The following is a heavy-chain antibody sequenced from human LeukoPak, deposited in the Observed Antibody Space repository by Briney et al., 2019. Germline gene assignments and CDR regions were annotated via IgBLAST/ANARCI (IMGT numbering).Heavy chain of an antibody. CDR3: ARESSSGWGGYFDY. CDR1: GYTFTSYY. D-gene: IGHD6-19*01. J-gene: IGHJ4*02. Sequence: ASVKACCRASGYTFTSYYMHWVRQAPGQGLEWMGIINPSGGSTSYAQKFQGRVTMTRDTSTSTVYMELSSLRSEDTAVYYCARESSSGWGGYFDYWGQGTLVSVSS. CDR2: INPSGGST. V-gene: IGHV1-46*01.